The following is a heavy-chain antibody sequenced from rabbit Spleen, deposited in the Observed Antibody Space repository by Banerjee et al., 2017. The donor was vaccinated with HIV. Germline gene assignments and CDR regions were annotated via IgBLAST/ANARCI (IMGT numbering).Heavy chain of an antibody. V-gene: IGHV1S45*01. Sequence: QQQLEESGGGLVKPGGTLTLTCKASGLDFSAYYNMCWVRQAPGKGLELIACIAAGSGGGTYYASWVNGRFTISKTSSTTVTLQMTSLTAADTATYFCARSPSGYGYAKRLNLWGQGTLVTVS. D-gene: IGHD6-1*01. CDR3: ARSPSGYGYAKRLNL. CDR1: GLDFSAYYN. CDR2: IAAGSGGGT. J-gene: IGHJ4*01.